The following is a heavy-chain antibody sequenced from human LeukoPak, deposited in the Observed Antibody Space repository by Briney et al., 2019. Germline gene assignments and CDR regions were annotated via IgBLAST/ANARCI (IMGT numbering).Heavy chain of an antibody. CDR3: ARDGRCSGGSCYKGYYNYYMDV. J-gene: IGHJ6*03. D-gene: IGHD2-15*01. CDR1: GFTFSSYS. Sequence: GGSLRLSCAASGFTFSSYSMNWVRQAPGKGLEWVSSISSSSSYIYYADSVKGRFTISRDNAKNSLYLQMNSLRAEDTAVYYCARDGRCSGGSCYKGYYNYYMDVWGKGTTVTVSS. V-gene: IGHV3-21*01. CDR2: ISSSSSYI.